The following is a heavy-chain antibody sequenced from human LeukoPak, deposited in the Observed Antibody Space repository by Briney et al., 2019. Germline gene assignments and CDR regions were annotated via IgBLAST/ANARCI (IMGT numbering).Heavy chain of an antibody. D-gene: IGHD6-6*01. CDR2: ISSSGSTI. CDR3: ARDPSSPLTH. Sequence: GGSLRLSCAASGFTFSSYEMNWVRQAPGKGLEWVSYISSSGSTIYYADSVKGRFTISRDNAKNSLYLQMDSLRAEDTAVYYCARDPSSPLTHWGQGTLVTVSS. CDR1: GFTFSSYE. J-gene: IGHJ4*02. V-gene: IGHV3-48*03.